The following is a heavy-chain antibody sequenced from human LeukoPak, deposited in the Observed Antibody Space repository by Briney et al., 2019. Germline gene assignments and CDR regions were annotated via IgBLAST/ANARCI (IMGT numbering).Heavy chain of an antibody. CDR2: IYTSGST. V-gene: IGHV4-61*02. D-gene: IGHD3-10*01. J-gene: IGHJ4*02. CDR3: ARTGDGSGSYSTYYFDY. CDR1: GGSISSGSYY. Sequence: SQTLSLTCTVSGGSISSGSYYWSWIRQPAGTGLERIGRIYTSGSTNYNPSLKSRVTISVDTSKNQFSLKLSSVTAADTAVYYCARTGDGSGSYSTYYFDYWGQGTLVTVPS.